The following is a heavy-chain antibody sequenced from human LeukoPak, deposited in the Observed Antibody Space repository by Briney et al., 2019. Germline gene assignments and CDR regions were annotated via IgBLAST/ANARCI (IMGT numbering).Heavy chain of an antibody. CDR2: IYYSGST. D-gene: IGHD3-22*01. Sequence: SETLSLICTVSGGSISSGDYYWSWIRQPPGKGLEWIGYIYYSGSTYYNPSLKSRVTISIDTSKNLFSLKLSSVTAADTAVYYCAREDYYYGFGYWGQGTLVTVSS. CDR3: AREDYYYGFGY. CDR1: GGSISSGDYY. J-gene: IGHJ4*02. V-gene: IGHV4-30-4*01.